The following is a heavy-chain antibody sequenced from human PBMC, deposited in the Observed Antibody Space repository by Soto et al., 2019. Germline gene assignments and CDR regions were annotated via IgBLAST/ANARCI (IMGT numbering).Heavy chain of an antibody. CDR3: AKVGYCSGGSCPSDAFDI. D-gene: IGHD2-15*01. CDR2: ISGSGGST. V-gene: IGHV3-23*01. J-gene: IGHJ3*02. CDR1: GFTFSSYA. Sequence: ESLKISCAASGFTFSSYAMSWVRQAPGKGLEWVSAISGSGGSTYYADSVKGRFTISRDNSKNTLYLQMNSLRAEDTAVYYCAKVGYCSGGSCPSDAFDIWGQGTMVTVSS.